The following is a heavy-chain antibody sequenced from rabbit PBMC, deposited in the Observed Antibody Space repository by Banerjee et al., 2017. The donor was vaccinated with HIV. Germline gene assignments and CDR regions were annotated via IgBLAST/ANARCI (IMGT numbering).Heavy chain of an antibody. CDR3: ARASGGSSPYYYLDM. D-gene: IGHD8-1*01. Sequence: QSLEESGGDLVKPGASLTLTCTASGFSFSSSYYMCWVRQAPGKGLEWIACIYAGSSGSTYYACWAKGRFTISKTSSTTVTLQMTSLTAADTATYFCARASGGSSPYYYLDMWGPGTLVTV. CDR2: IYAGSSGST. CDR1: GFSFSSSYY. J-gene: IGHJ4*01. V-gene: IGHV1S40*01.